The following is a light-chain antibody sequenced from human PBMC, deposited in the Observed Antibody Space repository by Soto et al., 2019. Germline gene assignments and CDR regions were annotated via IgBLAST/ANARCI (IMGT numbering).Light chain of an antibody. V-gene: IGLV2-14*01. CDR3: SSYTSSILYV. J-gene: IGLJ1*01. Sequence: QSVLTPPASVSGAPGQSITISCTGNSSDVGGYNYVSWYQQHPGKAPKLKIYDVSNRPSGVSNRFSGSKSGNTGSLTISGLQAEDEADYYCSSYTSSILYVFGTGTKVTVL. CDR2: DVS. CDR1: SSDVGGYNY.